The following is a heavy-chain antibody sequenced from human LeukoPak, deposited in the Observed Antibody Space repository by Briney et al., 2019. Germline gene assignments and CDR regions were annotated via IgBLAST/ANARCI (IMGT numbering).Heavy chain of an antibody. Sequence: PGGSLRLSCAACGFTFSSYAMSWVRQAPGKGMEWVSAISGSGGSTYYADSVKGRFTISRDNSKNTLYLQMNSLRAEDTAVYYCAKDLGVVPAAPDYWGQGTLVTVSS. D-gene: IGHD2-2*01. J-gene: IGHJ4*02. CDR3: AKDLGVVPAAPDY. CDR1: GFTFSSYA. CDR2: ISGSGGST. V-gene: IGHV3-23*01.